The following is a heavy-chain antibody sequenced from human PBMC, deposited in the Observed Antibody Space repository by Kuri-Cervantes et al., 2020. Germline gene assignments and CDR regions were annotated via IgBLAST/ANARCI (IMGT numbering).Heavy chain of an antibody. CDR2: IRYDGNNK. CDR3: VKDIYYDSTQQFDY. J-gene: IGHJ4*02. V-gene: IGHV3-30*02. Sequence: GESLKISCAASGFTFSSYGMHWVRQAPGKGLEWVAFIRYDGNNKYYADSVKGRFTISRDNSKNTLYLQMNSLRAEDTALYYCVKDIYYDSTQQFDYWGQGTLVTVSS. CDR1: GFTFSSYG. D-gene: IGHD3-22*01.